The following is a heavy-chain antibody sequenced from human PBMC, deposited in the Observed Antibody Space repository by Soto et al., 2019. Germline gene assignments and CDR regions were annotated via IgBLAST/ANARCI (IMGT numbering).Heavy chain of an antibody. D-gene: IGHD4-17*01. CDR1: GFTFSSYD. CDR3: ARGLRSYYYMDV. Sequence: GGSLRLSCAASGFTFSSYDMHWVRQATGKGLEWVSAIGSAGDTYYPGSVKGRFTISRENAKNSLYLQMNSLRAGDTAVYYCARGLRSYYYMDVWGEGTTVTVSS. V-gene: IGHV3-13*01. CDR2: IGSAGDT. J-gene: IGHJ6*03.